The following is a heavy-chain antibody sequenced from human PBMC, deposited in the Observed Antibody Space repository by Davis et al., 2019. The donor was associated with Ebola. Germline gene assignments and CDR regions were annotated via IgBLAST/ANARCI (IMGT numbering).Heavy chain of an antibody. D-gene: IGHD3-3*01. CDR1: GFTFSSYW. J-gene: IGHJ5*02. Sequence: GESLKISCAASGFTFSSYWMSWVRQAPGKGLEWVANIKQDGSEKYYVDSVKGRFTISRDNAKNTLYLQMNSLRAEDTAVYYCARAPYYDFWNVEPWGQGTLVTVSS. V-gene: IGHV3-7*01. CDR3: ARAPYYDFWNVEP. CDR2: IKQDGSEK.